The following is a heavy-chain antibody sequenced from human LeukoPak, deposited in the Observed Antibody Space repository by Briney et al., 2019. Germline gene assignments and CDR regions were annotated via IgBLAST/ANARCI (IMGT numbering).Heavy chain of an antibody. Sequence: GGSLRLSCAASGFTFSSYAMHWVRQAPGKGLGWVAVISYDGSNKYYADSVKGRFTISRDNSKNTLYLQMNSLRAEDTAVYYCATQPGMVRGVIIYWGQGTLVTVSS. CDR3: ATQPGMVRGVIIY. D-gene: IGHD3-10*01. CDR2: ISYDGSNK. V-gene: IGHV3-30-3*01. J-gene: IGHJ4*02. CDR1: GFTFSSYA.